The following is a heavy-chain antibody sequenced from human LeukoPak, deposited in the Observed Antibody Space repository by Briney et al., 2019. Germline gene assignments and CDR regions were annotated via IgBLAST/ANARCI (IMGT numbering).Heavy chain of an antibody. Sequence: PSETLSLTCTVSGGSISGYYWSWIRQPPGKGLEWIGYIYYSGTTNFNPSLKSRVTISVDTSKNHFSLRLSSMTAADTAVYYCARDGPTPYYYGGGSTDYHYMDAWGKGTTVTVSS. CDR1: GGSISGYY. J-gene: IGHJ6*03. V-gene: IGHV4-59*01. CDR2: IYYSGTT. D-gene: IGHD4-23*01. CDR3: ARDGPTPYYYGGGSTDYHYMDA.